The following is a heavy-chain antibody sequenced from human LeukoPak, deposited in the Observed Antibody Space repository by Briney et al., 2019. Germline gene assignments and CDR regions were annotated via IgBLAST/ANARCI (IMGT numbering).Heavy chain of an antibody. CDR1: GFTFSSYS. D-gene: IGHD5-18*01. CDR3: ARVRGYSYGPLDY. V-gene: IGHV3-21*01. J-gene: IGHJ4*02. Sequence: PGGSLRLSCAASGFTFSSYSMNWVRQAPGKGLEWVSSISSSSSCIYYAGSVKGRFTISRDNAKNSLYLQMNSLRAEDTAVYYCARVRGYSYGPLDYWGQGTLVTVSS. CDR2: ISSSSSCI.